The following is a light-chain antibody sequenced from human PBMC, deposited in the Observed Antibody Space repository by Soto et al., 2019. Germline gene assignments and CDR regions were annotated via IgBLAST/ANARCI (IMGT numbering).Light chain of an antibody. Sequence: DIQMTHSPSTLSASVLYIVTITCRASQSISVWLAWYQQKAGKAPNLLIYKASRLESGVPSRFSGSGSETEFTLTISGLQPGDSATYYCQKYNSYSPKFGQGTKVDIK. J-gene: IGKJ1*01. V-gene: IGKV1-5*03. CDR3: QKYNSYSPK. CDR2: KAS. CDR1: QSISVW.